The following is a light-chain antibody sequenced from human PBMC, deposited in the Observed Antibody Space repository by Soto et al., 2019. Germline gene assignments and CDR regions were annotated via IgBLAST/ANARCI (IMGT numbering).Light chain of an antibody. CDR3: QQYDSYPIT. CDR2: DAS. CDR1: QSISTY. J-gene: IGKJ5*01. Sequence: DIQVTQSPSSVSASVGNRVTITCRASQSISTYLNWYQKKPGKAPNLLIYDASRLQSGVPSRFSGSGSGTDYTLTISSLQPEDFATYYCQQYDSYPITFGQGTRLEI. V-gene: IGKV1-16*01.